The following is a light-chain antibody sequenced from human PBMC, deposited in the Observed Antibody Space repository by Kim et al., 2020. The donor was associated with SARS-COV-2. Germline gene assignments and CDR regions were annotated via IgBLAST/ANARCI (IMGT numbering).Light chain of an antibody. CDR3: LLYHSGIWV. J-gene: IGLJ3*02. Sequence: PGATVTLTCASSAGAVTTDYYSIWFQQKPGQAPRSLTHETVKKHSWTPARISGSLVGGKAALTLSAVQPEDEADYYCLLYHSGIWVFGGGTQLTVL. CDR1: AGAVTTDYY. V-gene: IGLV7-43*01. CDR2: ETV.